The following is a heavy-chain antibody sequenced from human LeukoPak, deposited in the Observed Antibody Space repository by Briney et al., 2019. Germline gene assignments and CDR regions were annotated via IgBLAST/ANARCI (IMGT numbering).Heavy chain of an antibody. CDR1: GYTFTGYY. V-gene: IGHV1-2*02. CDR3: ARGYCSSTSCYSFDY. D-gene: IGHD2-2*02. J-gene: IGHJ4*02. CDR2: INPNSGGT. Sequence: ASVKVSCKASGYTFTGYYMHWVRQAPGQGVEWMGWINPNSGGTNYAQKFQGRVTMTRDTSISTAYMELSRLRSDDTAVYYCARGYCSSTSCYSFDYWGQGTLVTVSS.